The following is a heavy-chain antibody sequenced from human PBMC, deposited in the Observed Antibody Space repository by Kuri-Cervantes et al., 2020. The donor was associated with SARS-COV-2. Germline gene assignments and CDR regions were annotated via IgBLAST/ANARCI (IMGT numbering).Heavy chain of an antibody. V-gene: IGHV4-39*01. D-gene: IGHD3-10*01. CDR2: IYYSGST. CDR1: GGSISSSSYY. J-gene: IGHJ4*02. Sequence: SETLSLTCTVSGGSISSSSYYWGWIRQPPGKGLEWIGSIYYSGSTYYNPSLKSRVTISVDTSKNQFSLRLSSVTGADTAVYYCARHDGGYFDYWGQGTLVTVSS. CDR3: ARHDGGYFDY.